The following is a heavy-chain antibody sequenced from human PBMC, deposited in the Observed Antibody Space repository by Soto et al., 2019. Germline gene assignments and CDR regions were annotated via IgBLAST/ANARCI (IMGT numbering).Heavy chain of an antibody. J-gene: IGHJ4*02. Sequence: ASVKVSCKASGYTFTGYAIHWVRQAPGQRHEWMGWINGGNGDTKYSQKFQGRVTITRDTSASTAYMELTSLGSEDTAVYHCARGYCSSTSCQYYFDFWGQGTLVTVSS. D-gene: IGHD2-2*01. CDR1: GYTFTGYA. CDR2: INGGNGDT. CDR3: ARGYCSSTSCQYYFDF. V-gene: IGHV1-3*01.